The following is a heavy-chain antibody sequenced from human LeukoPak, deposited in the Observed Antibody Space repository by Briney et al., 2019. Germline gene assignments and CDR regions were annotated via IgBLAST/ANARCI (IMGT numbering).Heavy chain of an antibody. D-gene: IGHD2-8*01. V-gene: IGHV4-31*03. CDR3: ARSGVLDAFDI. CDR2: IYYSGST. Sequence: SETLSLTCTVSGGSISSGGYYWSWLRQHPGKGLEWIGYIYYSGSTYYNPSLKSRVTISVDTSKNQFSLKLSSVTAADTAVYYCARSGVLDAFDIWGQGTMVTVSS. CDR1: GGSISSGGYY. J-gene: IGHJ3*02.